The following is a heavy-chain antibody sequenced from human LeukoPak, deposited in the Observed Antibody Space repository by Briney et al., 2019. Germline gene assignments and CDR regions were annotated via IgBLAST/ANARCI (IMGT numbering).Heavy chain of an antibody. CDR1: GYSFTSYW. CDR2: IYPGDSDT. Sequence: GESLKISCKGSGYSFTSYWIGWVRQMPGKGLEWMGIIYPGDSDTRYSPSFQGQVTISADKSISTAYLQWSSLKASDTAMYYCARLGTMVRGFLYYYMDVWGKGTTVTVSS. CDR3: ARLGTMVRGFLYYYMDV. V-gene: IGHV5-51*01. J-gene: IGHJ6*03. D-gene: IGHD3-10*01.